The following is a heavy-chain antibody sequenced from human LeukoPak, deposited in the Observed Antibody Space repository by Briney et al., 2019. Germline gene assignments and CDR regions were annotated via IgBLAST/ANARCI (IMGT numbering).Heavy chain of an antibody. CDR1: GGSISNYY. CDR2: IYYSGST. CDR3: ARGAYCSGGSCYGDDAFDI. J-gene: IGHJ3*02. D-gene: IGHD2-15*01. V-gene: IGHV4-59*01. Sequence: SETLSLTCTVSGGSISNYYWSWIRQPPGKGLEWIGYIYYSGSTNYNPSLKSRVTISVDTSKNQFSLKLSSVTAADTAVYYCARGAYCSGGSCYGDDAFDIWGQGTMVTVSS.